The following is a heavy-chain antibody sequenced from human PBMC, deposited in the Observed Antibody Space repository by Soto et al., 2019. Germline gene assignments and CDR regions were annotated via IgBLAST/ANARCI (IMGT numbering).Heavy chain of an antibody. CDR3: VRARPFGY. V-gene: IGHV3-21*01. J-gene: IGHJ4*02. D-gene: IGHD3-10*01. CDR2: ISIAGTYI. CDR1: GFAFSNYS. Sequence: EVQLVESGGGLVKPGGSLRLSCVASGFAFSNYSMTWVRQAPGKGLEWVSSISIAGTYIYYADSVKGRFTISRDNAENSVSLQMNSLRAEDTGVYYSVRARPFGYWGQGTLVTVSS.